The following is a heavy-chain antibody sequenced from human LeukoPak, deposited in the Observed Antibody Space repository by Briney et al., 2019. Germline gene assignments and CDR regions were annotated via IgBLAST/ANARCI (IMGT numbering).Heavy chain of an antibody. Sequence: GGSLRLSCAASGFTFSDHYMDWVRQAPGKGLEWVGRSRNKDSSYTTEYAASVKGRFTISRDDSKNSLYLQMNSLRAEDTAVYYCARDYGDCPDYWGQGTLVTVSS. CDR3: ARDYGDCPDY. CDR2: SRNKDSSYTT. V-gene: IGHV3-72*01. J-gene: IGHJ4*02. CDR1: GFTFSDHY. D-gene: IGHD4-17*01.